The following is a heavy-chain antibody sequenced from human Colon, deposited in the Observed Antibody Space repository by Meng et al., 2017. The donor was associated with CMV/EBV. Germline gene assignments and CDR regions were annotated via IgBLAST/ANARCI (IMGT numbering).Heavy chain of an antibody. Sequence: QVQLVQSGAEVKKPXXSVRVSXKTSGYSFFSYGVSWVRQAPGQGLEWVAWISAYNGNTNYAEKVQGRVTVTTEKSTGTAYMELRSLRSDDTAVYYCARTGQVGSTAFDYGGQGTLVTVSS. CDR1: GYSFFSYG. V-gene: IGHV1-18*01. D-gene: IGHD1-26*01. J-gene: IGHJ4*02. CDR2: ISAYNGNT. CDR3: ARTGQVGSTAFDY.